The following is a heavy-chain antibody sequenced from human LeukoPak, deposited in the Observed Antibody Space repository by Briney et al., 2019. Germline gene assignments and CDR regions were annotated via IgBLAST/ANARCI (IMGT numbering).Heavy chain of an antibody. D-gene: IGHD6-19*01. V-gene: IGHV3-23*01. Sequence: QTGGSLRLSCAVSGLTFNNYAMSWVRQAPGKGLEWVSGISGRGASKYYADSVKGRFTVSRDNAKNSLYLQMNSLRAEDTAVYYCARDSIARGWIYYSDYWGQGTLVTVSS. J-gene: IGHJ4*02. CDR2: ISGRGASK. CDR3: ARDSIARGWIYYSDY. CDR1: GLTFNNYA.